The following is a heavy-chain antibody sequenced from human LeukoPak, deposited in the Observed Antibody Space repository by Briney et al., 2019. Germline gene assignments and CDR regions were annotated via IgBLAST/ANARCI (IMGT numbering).Heavy chain of an antibody. J-gene: IGHJ4*02. V-gene: IGHV3-23*01. CDR2: ISGSGGST. CDR3: AKDWGSSSWYYFDY. D-gene: IGHD6-13*01. CDR1: GFTFSSYA. Sequence: GGSLRLSCAASGFTFSSYAMSWVRQAPGKGLEWVSAISGSGGSTYYADSVKGRFTISRDNSKNTLYLQMNGLRAEDTAVYYCAKDWGSSSWYYFDYWGQGTLVTVSS.